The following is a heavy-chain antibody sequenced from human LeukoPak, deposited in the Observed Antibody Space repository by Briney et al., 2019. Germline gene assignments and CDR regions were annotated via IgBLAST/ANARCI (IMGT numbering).Heavy chain of an antibody. J-gene: IGHJ4*02. CDR3: ARVYYHSVVGSCFDY. CDR1: GGSISSSSYY. CDR2: IYYSGST. V-gene: IGHV4-39*07. Sequence: PSETLSLTCTVSGGSISSSSYYWGWIRQPPGKGLEWIGNIYYSGSTYYNPSLKSRVTISVDTSKNQFSLKLSSVTAADTAVYYCARVYYHSVVGSCFDYWGQGTLVTVSS. D-gene: IGHD3-22*01.